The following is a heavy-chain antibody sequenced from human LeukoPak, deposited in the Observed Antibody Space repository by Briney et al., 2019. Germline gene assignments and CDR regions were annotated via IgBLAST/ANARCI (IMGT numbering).Heavy chain of an antibody. Sequence: ASVKVSCKASGYTFTTFGITWVRQAPGQGLEWMGWISTFNGNTNYAQSLQGRVTMTTDTSTNTAYTELRSLTSDDTAVYYCARVGADCSDGNCYWGQGTLVTVSS. J-gene: IGHJ4*02. V-gene: IGHV1-18*01. D-gene: IGHD2-15*01. CDR1: GYTFTTFG. CDR3: ARVGADCSDGNCY. CDR2: ISTFNGNT.